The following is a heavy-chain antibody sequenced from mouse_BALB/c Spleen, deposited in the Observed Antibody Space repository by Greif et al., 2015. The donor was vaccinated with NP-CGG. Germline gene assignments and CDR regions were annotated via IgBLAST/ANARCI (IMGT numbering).Heavy chain of an antibody. V-gene: IGHV5-17*02. Sequence: EVKLVESGGGLVQPGGSRKLSCAASGFTFSSFGMHWVRQAPEKGLEWVAYISSGSSTIYYADTVKGRFTISRDNPKNPLFLEMASLRSEDTAMYYLARGASSTVVAKDAMDYWGQGTSVTVSS. CDR3: ARGASSTVVAKDAMDY. CDR1: GFTFSSFG. CDR2: ISSGSSTI. J-gene: IGHJ4*01. D-gene: IGHD1-1*01.